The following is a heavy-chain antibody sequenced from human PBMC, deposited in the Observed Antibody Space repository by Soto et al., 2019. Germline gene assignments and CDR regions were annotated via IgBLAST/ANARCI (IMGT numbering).Heavy chain of an antibody. CDR2: ISPYNGNT. J-gene: IGHJ2*01. D-gene: IGHD4-17*01. Sequence: QVQLVQSGVEVKRPGASVKVSCKGSGYTFNSYGISWVRQAPGQGLEWMGWISPYNGNTHSAPKLQGRVTMTTDTSTSTAYLELRSLRSDDKAVYYCTRDARQADYGAKWDFDLWCRGTLVTGSS. V-gene: IGHV1-18*01. CDR3: TRDARQADYGAKWDFDL. CDR1: GYTFNSYG.